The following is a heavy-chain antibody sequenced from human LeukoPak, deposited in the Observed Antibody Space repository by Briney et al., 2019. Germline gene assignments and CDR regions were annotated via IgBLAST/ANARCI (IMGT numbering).Heavy chain of an antibody. D-gene: IGHD5-18*01. Sequence: SETLSLTCNVSGASVTSYYWSWIRQPAGKRLEWLGRVDIRGRTNYNPSLKSRVTISVDTSKNQFSLKLSSVTAADTAVYYCAREGMGYSYGYVNWGQGTLVTVSS. CDR3: AREGMGYSYGYVN. J-gene: IGHJ4*02. CDR1: GASVTSYY. CDR2: VDIRGRT. V-gene: IGHV4-4*07.